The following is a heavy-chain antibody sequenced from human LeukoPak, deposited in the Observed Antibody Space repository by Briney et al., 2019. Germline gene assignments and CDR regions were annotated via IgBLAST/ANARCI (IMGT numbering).Heavy chain of an antibody. D-gene: IGHD5-12*01. Sequence: PGGALRLSCAASGFTFSSYGMHWVRQAPGKGLEWVAFIRYDGSNKYYADSVKGRFTISRDNSKNTLYLQMNSLRAEDTAVYYCARAGVATTYNWFDPWGQGTLVTVSS. CDR3: ARAGVATTYNWFDP. J-gene: IGHJ5*02. CDR1: GFTFSSYG. V-gene: IGHV3-30*02. CDR2: IRYDGSNK.